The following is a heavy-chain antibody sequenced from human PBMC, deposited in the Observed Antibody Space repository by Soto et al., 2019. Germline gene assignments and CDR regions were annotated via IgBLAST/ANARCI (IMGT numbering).Heavy chain of an antibody. CDR2: ISAYNGNT. CDR1: GYTFTSYG. Sequence: ASVKVSCKASGYTFTSYGISWVRQAPGQGLEWMGWISAYNGNTNYAQKLQGRVTMTTDTSTSTAYMELRSLRSDDTAVYYCAREPREQWPINSWFDPWGQGTLVTVSS. CDR3: AREPREQWPINSWFDP. V-gene: IGHV1-18*01. D-gene: IGHD6-19*01. J-gene: IGHJ5*02.